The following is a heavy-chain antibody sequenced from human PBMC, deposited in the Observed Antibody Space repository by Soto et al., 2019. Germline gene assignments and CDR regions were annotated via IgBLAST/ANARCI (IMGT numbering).Heavy chain of an antibody. J-gene: IGHJ6*02. D-gene: IGHD6-19*01. CDR1: GYSFSSCW. CDR3: ARSRRGAYSNGWYSPSGYYNYGIDV. V-gene: IGHV5-51*01. Sequence: PGESLKISCEASGYSFSSCWIGWVRQMPGKGLEWMAIINPTDSDTRYSPSFRGQVTISADTSISTAYLQWTSLKASDTAMYYCARSRRGAYSNGWYSPSGYYNYGIDVWGQGTKVTVSS. CDR2: INPTDSDT.